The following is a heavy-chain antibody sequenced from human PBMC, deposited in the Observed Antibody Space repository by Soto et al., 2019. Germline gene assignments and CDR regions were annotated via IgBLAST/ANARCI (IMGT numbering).Heavy chain of an antibody. V-gene: IGHV3-23*01. CDR3: AKDRSDSSGYYYFDY. CDR1: GFTFSSYA. CDR2: ISGSGGST. J-gene: IGHJ4*02. D-gene: IGHD3-22*01. Sequence: GGSLRLSCAASGFTFSSYAMSWVRQAPGKGLEWVSAISGSGGSTYYADSVKSRFTISRDNSKNTLYLQMNSLRAEDTAVYYCAKDRSDSSGYYYFDYWGQGTLVTVSS.